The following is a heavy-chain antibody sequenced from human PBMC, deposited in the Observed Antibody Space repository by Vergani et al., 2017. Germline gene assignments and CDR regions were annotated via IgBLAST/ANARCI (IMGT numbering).Heavy chain of an antibody. CDR2: INSNSGNP. D-gene: IGHD2-15*01. CDR1: GYTFTNYA. Sequence: QVQLVQSGSEVKKPGASVKVSCRASGYTFTNYALNWVRQAPGQGLEWMGWINSNSGNPTYAQGFKGRFVFSLDSSVSTSYLQINSLQPEDTAVYYCVRTRSSSCTGGCCYSRWFDPWGQGTLVTVSS. CDR3: VRTRSSSCTGGCCYSRWFDP. J-gene: IGHJ5*02. V-gene: IGHV7-4-1*02.